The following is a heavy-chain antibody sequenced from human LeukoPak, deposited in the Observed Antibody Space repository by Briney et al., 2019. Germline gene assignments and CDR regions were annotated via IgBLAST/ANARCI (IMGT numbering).Heavy chain of an antibody. Sequence: SETLSLTCTVSGGSISGYYWSWIRQPPGKGLEWTGYIYYSGSTNYNPSLKSRVTISVDTSKNQFSLKLSSVTAADTAVYYCASTGTTGTTGAYYYYGMDVWGQGITVTVSS. CDR1: GGSISGYY. D-gene: IGHD1-1*01. V-gene: IGHV4-59*08. J-gene: IGHJ6*02. CDR3: ASTGTTGTTGAYYYYGMDV. CDR2: IYYSGST.